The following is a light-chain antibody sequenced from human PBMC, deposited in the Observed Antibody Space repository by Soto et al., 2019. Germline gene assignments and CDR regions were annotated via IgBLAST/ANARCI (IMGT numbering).Light chain of an antibody. V-gene: IGKV3-15*01. CDR3: QQYNNWPPDRT. CDR2: GAS. Sequence: EIVMTQSPATLSVSPGERATLSCRASQSVSSNLAWYQQKPGQAPRLLIYGASTRATGIPARFSGSGSGTEFTLPISSLQSEDFATYFCQQYNNWPPDRTFGQGTKVEIK. CDR1: QSVSSN. J-gene: IGKJ1*01.